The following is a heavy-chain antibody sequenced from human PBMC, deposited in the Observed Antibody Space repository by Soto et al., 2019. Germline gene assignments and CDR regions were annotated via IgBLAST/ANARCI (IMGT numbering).Heavy chain of an antibody. V-gene: IGHV1-8*01. CDR1: GYTFTSYD. D-gene: IGHD6-19*01. CDR2: MNPNSGNT. CDR3: ARRGYSSGWYDYYYYYMDV. J-gene: IGHJ6*03. Sequence: GASVKVSCKASGYTFTSYDINWVRQATGQGLEWMGWMNPNSGNTGYAQKFQGRVTMTRNTSISTAYMELSSLRSEDTAVYYCARRGYSSGWYDYYYYYMDVWGKGTTVTVSS.